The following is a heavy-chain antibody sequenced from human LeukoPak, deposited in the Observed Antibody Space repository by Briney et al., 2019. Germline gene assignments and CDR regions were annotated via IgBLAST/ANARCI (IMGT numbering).Heavy chain of an antibody. CDR3: ARDVGYSYGPNYYYYMVV. J-gene: IGHJ6*03. CDR2: IYSGCST. D-gene: IGHD5-18*01. Sequence: GGSLRLSCAASGFTVSSNYMSWVRQAPGPGLDRVSVIYSGCSTYYADYAKGRFTITRDNSKNSLYLQMNSLRAEDTAVYYCARDVGYSYGPNYYYYMVVWGKGTTVTVSS. V-gene: IGHV3-66*02. CDR1: GFTVSSNY.